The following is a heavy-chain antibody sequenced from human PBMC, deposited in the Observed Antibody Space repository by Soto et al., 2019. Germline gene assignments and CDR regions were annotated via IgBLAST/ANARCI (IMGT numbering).Heavy chain of an antibody. CDR1: GFTFGSYG. V-gene: IGHV3-30*03. CDR2: ISYDGSNK. J-gene: IGHJ4*02. Sequence: PGGSLRLSCAASGFTFGSYGMHWVRQAPGKGLEWVAVISYDGSNKYYADSVKGRFTISRDNSKNTLYLQMNSLRAEDTAVYYCALLPVATIHYFDYWGQGTLVTVYS. D-gene: IGHD5-12*01. CDR3: ALLPVATIHYFDY.